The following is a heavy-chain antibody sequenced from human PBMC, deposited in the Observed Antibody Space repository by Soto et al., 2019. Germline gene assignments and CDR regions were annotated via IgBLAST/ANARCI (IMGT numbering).Heavy chain of an antibody. D-gene: IGHD2-15*01. CDR3: ARGSPRCSGGSCYRDYYFDY. J-gene: IGHJ4*02. CDR1: GGSFSGYY. CDR2: INHSGST. V-gene: IGHV4-34*01. Sequence: SETLSLTCAVYGGSFSGYYWSWIRQPPGKGLEWIGEINHSGSTNYNPSLKSRVTISVDTSKNQFSLKLSSVTAADTAVYYCARGSPRCSGGSCYRDYYFDYWGQGTLVTVSS.